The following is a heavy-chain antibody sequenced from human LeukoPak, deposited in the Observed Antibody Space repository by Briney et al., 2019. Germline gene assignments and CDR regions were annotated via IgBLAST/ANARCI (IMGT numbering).Heavy chain of an antibody. CDR3: ARGNPLITMVRGVPPYYFDY. D-gene: IGHD3-10*01. J-gene: IGHJ4*02. V-gene: IGHV4-34*01. CDR1: GGSFSGYY. Sequence: PSETLSLTCAVYGGSFSGYYWSWIRQPPGKGLEWIGEINHSGSTNYNPSLKSRVTISVDTSKHQFSLKLSSVTAADTAVYYCARGNPLITMVRGVPPYYFDYWGQGTLVTVSS. CDR2: INHSGST.